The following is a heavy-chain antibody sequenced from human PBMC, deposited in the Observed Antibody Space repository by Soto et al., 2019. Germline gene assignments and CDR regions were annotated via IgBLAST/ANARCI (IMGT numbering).Heavy chain of an antibody. Sequence: QVQLQESGPGLVKPSETLSLTCTVSGGSISSYYWSWIRQPPGKGLEWIGYIYYSGSTNYNPSLKSRVTISVDTSKNQFSLKLSSVTAADTAVYYCARYTGIDYDFWSGHNWFDPWGQGTLVTVSS. D-gene: IGHD3-3*01. CDR2: IYYSGST. V-gene: IGHV4-59*01. CDR3: ARYTGIDYDFWSGHNWFDP. J-gene: IGHJ5*02. CDR1: GGSISSYY.